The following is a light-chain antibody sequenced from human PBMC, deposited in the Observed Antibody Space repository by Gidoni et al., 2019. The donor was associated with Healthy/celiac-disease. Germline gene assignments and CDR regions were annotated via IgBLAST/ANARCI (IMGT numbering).Light chain of an antibody. V-gene: IGLV2-23*01. Sequence: QSALTQPAPVSGSPGQSITISCTGTSSDVGSYNLVSWYQQHPGKAPKLMIYEGSQRPSGVSNRFSGSKSGNTASLTSSGLQAEDEADYYCCSYAGSSTWVFGGGTKLTVL. CDR3: CSYAGSSTWV. J-gene: IGLJ3*02. CDR1: SSDVGSYNL. CDR2: EGS.